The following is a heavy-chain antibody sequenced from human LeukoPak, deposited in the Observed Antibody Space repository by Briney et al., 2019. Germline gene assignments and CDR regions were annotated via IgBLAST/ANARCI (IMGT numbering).Heavy chain of an antibody. V-gene: IGHV3-7*01. CDR2: INQEGSQK. J-gene: IGHJ3*01. CDR1: GFTFSIYW. CDR3: VAGDWGARDSFDL. D-gene: IGHD2-21*02. Sequence: TRASLRLSCAASGFTFSIYWMSAVRQTPGKGLERVANINQEGSQKYYVDSVKGRFTISRDNAKNSFFLQMSSLRAEDTSVYYCVAGDWGARDSFDLWGRGTMVSVSS.